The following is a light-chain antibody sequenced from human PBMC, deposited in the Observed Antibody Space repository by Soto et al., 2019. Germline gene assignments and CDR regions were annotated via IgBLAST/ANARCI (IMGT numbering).Light chain of an antibody. J-gene: IGKJ2*01. V-gene: IGKV3-15*01. CDR1: QSVSSN. CDR2: GAS. Sequence: EIVMTQSPATLSVSPGERATLSCRASQSVSSNLAWYQQKPGQAPRLLIYGASTRATGIPARFSGSGSGTECTLTISSLQSEDFAVYYCQQYNNGPSYTVGQGTKLEF. CDR3: QQYNNGPSYT.